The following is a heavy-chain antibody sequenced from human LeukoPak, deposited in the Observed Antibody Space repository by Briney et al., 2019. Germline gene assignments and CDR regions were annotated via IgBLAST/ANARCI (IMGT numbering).Heavy chain of an antibody. CDR3: ARDAYYDFWSDEAYYFDY. CDR2: IYTSGST. J-gene: IGHJ4*02. D-gene: IGHD3-3*01. V-gene: IGHV4-4*07. Sequence: SETLSLTCTVSGGSISSYYWSWIRQPAGKGLEWIGRIYTSGSTNYNPSLKSRVTMSVDTSKNQFSLKLSSVTAADTAVYYCARDAYYDFWSDEAYYFDYWGQGTLVTVSS. CDR1: GGSISSYY.